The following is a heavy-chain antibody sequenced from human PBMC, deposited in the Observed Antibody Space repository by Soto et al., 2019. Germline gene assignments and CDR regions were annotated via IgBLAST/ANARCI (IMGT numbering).Heavy chain of an antibody. V-gene: IGHV3-7*01. CDR2: IKQDGTEK. J-gene: IGHJ3*02. CDR1: GFTFSSYW. Sequence: EVQLVESGGGLVQPGGSLRLSCAASGFTFSSYWMSWVRQAPGRGLEWMGNIKQDGTEKDYVDSVKGRFTISRDNARNSVFRQLDSLRADDTAVYYCATILNRAFETWGQGTMVTVSS. CDR3: ATILNRAFET. D-gene: IGHD3-3*01.